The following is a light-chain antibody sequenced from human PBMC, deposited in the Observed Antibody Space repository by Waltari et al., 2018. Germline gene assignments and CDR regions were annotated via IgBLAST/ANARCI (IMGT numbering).Light chain of an antibody. J-gene: IGLJ2*01. V-gene: IGLV2-23*03. Sequence: QSALTQPASVSGSPGQSITISCTGTSSAVGSYNLVPWYQQHPGKAPKLMLYEGSKRPSGVSNRFSGSKSGNTASLTISGLQAEDEADYYCYSYAGSNTFVFGGGTKLTVL. CDR2: EGS. CDR1: SSAVGSYNL. CDR3: YSYAGSNTFV.